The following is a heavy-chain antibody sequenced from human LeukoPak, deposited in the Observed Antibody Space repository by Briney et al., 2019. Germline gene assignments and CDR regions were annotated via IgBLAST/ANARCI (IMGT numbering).Heavy chain of an antibody. J-gene: IGHJ4*02. CDR3: ARTPYSSSWYSLNYFDY. CDR2: IIPIFVTA. CDR1: GGTFSSYA. D-gene: IGHD6-13*01. V-gene: IGHV1-69*05. Sequence: SVKVSCKASGGTFSSYAISWVRQAPGQGLEWMGRIIPIFVTANYAQKFQGRVTITTDESTSTAYMELSSLRSEDTAVYYCARTPYSSSWYSLNYFDYWGQGTLVTVSS.